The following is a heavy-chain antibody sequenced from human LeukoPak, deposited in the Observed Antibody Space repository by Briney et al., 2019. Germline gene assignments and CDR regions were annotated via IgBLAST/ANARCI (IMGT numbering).Heavy chain of an antibody. D-gene: IGHD4-17*01. V-gene: IGHV4-39*01. CDR3: ARHSYGDYYFDY. CDR1: GGSISGSHHY. CDR2: ISQSGST. Sequence: SETLSLTCTVSGGSISGSHHYWGWIRQPPGKGLECIGSISQSGSTYHNPSLKSRLTISVDTSKNQLSLKLNSVTAADTAVYYCARHSYGDYYFDYWGQGALVTVSS. J-gene: IGHJ4*02.